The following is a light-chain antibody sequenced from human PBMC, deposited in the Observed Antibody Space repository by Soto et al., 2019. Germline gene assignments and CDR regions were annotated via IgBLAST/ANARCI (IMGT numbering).Light chain of an antibody. CDR2: KAS. CDR1: QSISSW. J-gene: IGKJ1*01. CDR3: QQYGSSPET. V-gene: IGKV1-5*03. Sequence: PSTLSASVGDRVTITCRASQSISSWLAWYQQKPGKAPKLLINKASSLESGVPSRFSGSGSGTEFTLTISSLQPDDFAVYYCQQYGSSPETFGQGTKVDIK.